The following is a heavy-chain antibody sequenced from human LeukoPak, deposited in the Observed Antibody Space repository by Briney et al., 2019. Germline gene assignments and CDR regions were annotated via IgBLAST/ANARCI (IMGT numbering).Heavy chain of an antibody. CDR2: IYYSGST. Sequence: SETLSLTCTVSGVSISSYYWSWIRQPPRRGLEWIGYIYYSGSTNYNPSLKSRVTISVDTSKNQFSLKLSSVTAADTAVYYCARVSGYDWESFYDYWGQGTLVTVSS. CDR3: ARVSGYDWESFYDY. CDR1: GVSISSYY. V-gene: IGHV4-59*01. J-gene: IGHJ4*02. D-gene: IGHD5-12*01.